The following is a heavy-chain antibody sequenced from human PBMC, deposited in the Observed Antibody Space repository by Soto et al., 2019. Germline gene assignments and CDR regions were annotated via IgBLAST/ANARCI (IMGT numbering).Heavy chain of an antibody. D-gene: IGHD6-6*01. V-gene: IGHV3-15*01. J-gene: IGHJ3*02. Sequence: GGSLRLSCAASGFTFSNAWMGLVRQAPGKGLEWVGRIKSKTDGGTTDYAAPVKGRFTISRDDSKNTLYLQMNSLKTKDTAVYYCTTESIAALHDAFDIWGQGTMVTVSS. CDR1: GFTFSNAW. CDR2: IKSKTDGGTT. CDR3: TTESIAALHDAFDI.